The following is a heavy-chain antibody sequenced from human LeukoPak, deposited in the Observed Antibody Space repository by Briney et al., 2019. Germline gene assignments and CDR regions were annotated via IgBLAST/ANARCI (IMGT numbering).Heavy chain of an antibody. CDR3: ARNYYDILTGYRN. Sequence: AGGSLRLSCAASGFTVSSNYMSWVRQAPGKGLEWVSVIYSGDNTYYADSVKGRFTISRDNSEDTLYLQMNSLRAEDTAVYYCARNYYDILTGYRNWGQGTLVTVSS. V-gene: IGHV3-53*01. J-gene: IGHJ4*02. CDR2: IYSGDNT. D-gene: IGHD3-9*01. CDR1: GFTVSSNY.